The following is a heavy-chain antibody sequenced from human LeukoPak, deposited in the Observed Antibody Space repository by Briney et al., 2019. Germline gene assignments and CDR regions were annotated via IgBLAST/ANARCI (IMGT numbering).Heavy chain of an antibody. CDR3: ARMYSGTYGGIDY. V-gene: IGHV4-4*07. J-gene: IGHJ4*02. D-gene: IGHD1-26*01. CDR2: IYSSGST. CDR1: GGSISSYY. Sequence: SSETLSLTCTVPGGSISSYYWSWIRQPAGKGLEWIGRIYSSGSTNYNPSLKSRVSLSVDTSRNQFSLKVNSVTAADTAVYYCARMYSGTYGGIDYWGQGTLVTVSS.